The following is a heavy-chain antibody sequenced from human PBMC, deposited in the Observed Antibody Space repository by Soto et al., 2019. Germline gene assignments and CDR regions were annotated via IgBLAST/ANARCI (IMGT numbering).Heavy chain of an antibody. CDR3: AKDEFGVVTLDY. CDR1: GFTVSNNY. V-gene: IGHV3-23*01. J-gene: IGHJ4*02. CDR2: ISGSGGST. Sequence: GGSLRLSCAVSGFTVSNNYMSWVRQAPGKGLEWVSAISGSGGSTYYADSVKGRFTISRDNSKNTLYLQMNSLRAEDTAVYYCAKDEFGVVTLDYWGQGTLVTVSS. D-gene: IGHD3-3*01.